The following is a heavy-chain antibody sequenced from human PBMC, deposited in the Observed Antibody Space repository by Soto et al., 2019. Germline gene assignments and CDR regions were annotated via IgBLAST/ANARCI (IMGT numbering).Heavy chain of an antibody. J-gene: IGHJ4*02. CDR1: GFTFSAYA. V-gene: IGHV3-23*01. CDR2: ISGSGGST. CDR3: AKDKEQRYYYDSSGYGSLFHY. Sequence: GGSLRLSCAASGFTFSAYAMSWVRQAPGKGLEWVSAISGSGGSTYYADSVKGRFTISRDNSKNTLYLQMNSLRAEDMAVYYCAKDKEQRYYYDSSGYGSLFHYWGQGTLVTVSS. D-gene: IGHD3-22*01.